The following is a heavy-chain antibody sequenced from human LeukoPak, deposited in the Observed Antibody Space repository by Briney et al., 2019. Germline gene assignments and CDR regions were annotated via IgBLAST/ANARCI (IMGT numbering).Heavy chain of an antibody. CDR2: ISYDGSNK. V-gene: IGHV3-30-3*01. CDR3: ARDFYYDSSGYCDY. CDR1: GLTFSSYA. Sequence: GGSLRLSCAASGLTFSSYAMHWVRQAPGKGLEWVAVISYDGSNKYYADSVKGRFTISRDNSKNTLYLQMNSLRAEDTAVYYCARDFYYDSSGYCDYWGQGTLVTVSS. J-gene: IGHJ4*02. D-gene: IGHD3-22*01.